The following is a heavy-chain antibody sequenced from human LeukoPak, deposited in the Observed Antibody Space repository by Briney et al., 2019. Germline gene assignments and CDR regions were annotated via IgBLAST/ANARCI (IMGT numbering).Heavy chain of an antibody. CDR3: ARDRGYYYGMDV. V-gene: IGHV4-30-2*01. CDR2: IYHSGST. J-gene: IGHJ6*02. Sequence: SQTLSLTCAVSGGSISSGGYSWSWIRQPPGKGLEWIGYIYHSGSTYYNPSLKSRVTISVGRSKNQFSLKLSSVTAADTAVYYCARDRGYYYGMDVWGQGTTVTVSS. CDR1: GGSISSGGYS.